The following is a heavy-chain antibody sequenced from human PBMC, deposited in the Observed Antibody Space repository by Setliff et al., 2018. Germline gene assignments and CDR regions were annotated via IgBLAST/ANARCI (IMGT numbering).Heavy chain of an antibody. J-gene: IGHJ4*02. CDR3: TTRTAAVRSFDT. Sequence: GESLKISCAASGFTFRNYWMTWVRQAPGKGLEWVANIERDASVKSYVDSVKGRFTISRDNAKNSLYLQLSSLRAEDTAVYYCTTRTAAVRSFDTWGQGTPVTVSS. D-gene: IGHD6-13*01. V-gene: IGHV3-7*01. CDR1: GFTFRNYW. CDR2: IERDASVK.